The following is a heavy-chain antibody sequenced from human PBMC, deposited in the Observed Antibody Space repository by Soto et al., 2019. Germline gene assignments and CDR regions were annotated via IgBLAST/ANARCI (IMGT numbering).Heavy chain of an antibody. CDR2: IIPIFGTA. D-gene: IGHD6-13*01. J-gene: IGHJ5*02. Sequence: QVQLVQSGAEVKKPGSSVKVSCKASGGTFSSYAISWVRQAPGQGLEWMGGIIPIFGTANYAQKFQGRVTXXAXEXXSTAYMELSSLRSEDTAVYYCASNIAAAGHNWFDPWGQGTLVTVSS. CDR3: ASNIAAAGHNWFDP. V-gene: IGHV1-69*12. CDR1: GGTFSSYA.